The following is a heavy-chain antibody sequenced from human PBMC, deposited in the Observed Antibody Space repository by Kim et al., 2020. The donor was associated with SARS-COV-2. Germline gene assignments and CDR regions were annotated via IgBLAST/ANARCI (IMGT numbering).Heavy chain of an antibody. D-gene: IGHD3-22*01. V-gene: IGHV4-61*02. J-gene: IGHJ5*02. CDR1: GGSISSGSYY. Sequence: SETLSLTCTVSGGSISSGSYYWSWIRQPAGKGLEWIGRIYTSGSTNYNPSLKSRVTISVDTSKNQFSRKLSSVTAADTAVYYCARQLLVFGGYHSGWFDPWGQGTLVTVSS. CDR3: ARQLLVFGGYHSGWFDP. CDR2: IYTSGST.